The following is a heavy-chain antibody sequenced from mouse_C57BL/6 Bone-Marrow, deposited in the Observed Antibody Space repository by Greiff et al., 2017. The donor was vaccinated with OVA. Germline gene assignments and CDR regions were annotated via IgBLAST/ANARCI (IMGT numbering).Heavy chain of an antibody. D-gene: IGHD6-1*01. J-gene: IGHJ3*01. CDR2: ISNGGGST. CDR3: ARCPFLAY. Sequence: EVKLMESGGGLVQPGGSLKLSCAASGFTFSDYYMYWVRQTPEKRLEWVAYISNGGGSTYYPDTVKGRFTISRDNAKNTLYLQMSRLKSEDTAMYYCARCPFLAYWGQGTLVTVSA. CDR1: GFTFSDYY. V-gene: IGHV5-12*01.